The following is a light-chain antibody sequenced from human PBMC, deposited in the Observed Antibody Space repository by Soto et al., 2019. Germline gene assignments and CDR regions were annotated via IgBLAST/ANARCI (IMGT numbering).Light chain of an antibody. CDR2: EVS. Sequence: QSALTQPASVAGSPGQSITISCAGTSSYVGGYDFVSWYQHHPGRAPKLLIYEVSGRPSGVSYRFSGSKSGNTASLIISGLQAEDEAYYYCSSYGSSGTSFFGTGTKVTVL. CDR3: SSYGSSGTSF. CDR1: SSYVGGYDF. V-gene: IGLV2-14*01. J-gene: IGLJ1*01.